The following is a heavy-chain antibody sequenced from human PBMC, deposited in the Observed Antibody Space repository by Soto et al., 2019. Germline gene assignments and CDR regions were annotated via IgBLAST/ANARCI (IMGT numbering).Heavy chain of an antibody. CDR1: GFTCSNYG. J-gene: IGHJ4*02. CDR2: ISPDGRVR. Sequence: QVQLVASGGGVGQPGRSLRLSCAASGFTCSNYGIHWVRQAPGNGLELVAVISPDGRVRDYADSVKGRFTISRDNSKNTLYLQVNNMRAEDTAVYYCATEYCGGHCSSDYFDYWGQGTLVTVSS. V-gene: IGHV3-30*03. CDR3: ATEYCGGHCSSDYFDY. D-gene: IGHD2-21*01.